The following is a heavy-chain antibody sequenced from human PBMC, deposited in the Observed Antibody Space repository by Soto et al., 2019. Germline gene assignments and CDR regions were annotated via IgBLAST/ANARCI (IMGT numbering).Heavy chain of an antibody. D-gene: IGHD3-16*01. Sequence: GESLKISCAASGFRFDEYNIHWVRQAPGKGLEWVSLITWNGANTYYADSVKGRFTISRDGTTKSASLQMTSLKREDTGLYYCARETLSYGSALDVWGQGTTVTVSS. J-gene: IGHJ6*02. CDR3: ARETLSYGSALDV. CDR2: ITWNGANT. CDR1: GFRFDEYN. V-gene: IGHV3-43*01.